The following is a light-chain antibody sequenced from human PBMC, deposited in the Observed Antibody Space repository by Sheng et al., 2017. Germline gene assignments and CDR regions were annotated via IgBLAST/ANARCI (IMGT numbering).Light chain of an antibody. CDR1: QSVSSQ. Sequence: EIVLTQSPATLSLSPGERATLSCRASQSVSSQLAWYQQKPGQAPRLLIYDASNRATGIPARFSGSGSGTDFTLTISSLEPEDFAVYYCQHRSNWPTFGQGTKVEIK. V-gene: IGKV3-11*01. J-gene: IGKJ1*01. CDR2: DAS. CDR3: QHRSNWPT.